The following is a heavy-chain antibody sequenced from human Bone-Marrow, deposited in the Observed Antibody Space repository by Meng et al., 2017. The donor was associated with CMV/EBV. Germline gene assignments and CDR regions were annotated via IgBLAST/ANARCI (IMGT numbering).Heavy chain of an antibody. CDR2: IFYTGRT. Sequence: ESLKISCTVSGGSITNYYWSWVWQPPGKGLEWIGYIFYTGRTTYNPSLQSRVTISVDTFRNQFYLELSSVTAADTAMYYCARDCSSTSCYVAFDIWGQGTMATVSS. J-gene: IGHJ3*02. CDR1: GGSITNYY. CDR3: ARDCSSTSCYVAFDI. V-gene: IGHV4-59*01. D-gene: IGHD2-2*01.